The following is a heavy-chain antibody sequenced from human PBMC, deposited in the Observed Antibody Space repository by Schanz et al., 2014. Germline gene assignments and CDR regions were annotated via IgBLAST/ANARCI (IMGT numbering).Heavy chain of an antibody. V-gene: IGHV1-2*02. CDR1: GYSFTEYF. Sequence: QVPLVQSGAEVKKPGSSVKVSCTASGYSFTEYFLHWVRQAPGQGLEWMGWINPNSGETNYEQKFKGRVTLTSDTSISTAFMELSGLTSDDTATYFCARARYTGYDCSGYWGQGTLLIVSS. CDR2: INPNSGET. J-gene: IGHJ4*02. CDR3: ARARYTGYDCSGY. D-gene: IGHD5-12*01.